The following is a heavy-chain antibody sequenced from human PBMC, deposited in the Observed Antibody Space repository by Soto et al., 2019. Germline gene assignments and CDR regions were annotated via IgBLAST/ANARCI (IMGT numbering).Heavy chain of an antibody. CDR2: IYYSGST. Sequence: SETLSLTCTVSGGSISSYYWSWIRQPPGKGLEWIGYIYYSGSTNYNPSLKSRVTISVDTSKNQFSLKLSSVTAADTAVYYCARGRDIWFGEFNPHFFDYLGQGTLVTVSS. CDR1: GGSISSYY. J-gene: IGHJ4*02. V-gene: IGHV4-59*01. D-gene: IGHD3-10*01. CDR3: ARGRDIWFGEFNPHFFDY.